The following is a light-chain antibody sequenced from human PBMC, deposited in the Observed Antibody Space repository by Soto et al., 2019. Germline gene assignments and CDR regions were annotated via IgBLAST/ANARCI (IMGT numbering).Light chain of an antibody. CDR1: SSNIGSNT. CDR2: SNN. J-gene: IGLJ1*01. Sequence: QSVLTQPPSASGTPGQRVTISCSGSSSNIGSNTVNWYQQLPGTAPKLLIYSNNQRPSGVPDRFSGSKSGTSASLAITGHQSEDEADYYCAAWDDSLQGVFGTGTKLTVL. V-gene: IGLV1-44*01. CDR3: AAWDDSLQGV.